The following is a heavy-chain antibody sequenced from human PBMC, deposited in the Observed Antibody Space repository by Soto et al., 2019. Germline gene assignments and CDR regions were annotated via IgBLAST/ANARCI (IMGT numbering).Heavy chain of an antibody. CDR1: GFTFSNAW. J-gene: IGHJ4*02. CDR3: TTDSMATWDWDYFDY. Sequence: EVQLVESGGGLVEPGGSLRLSCAVSGFTFSNAWMNWVRQAPGKGLEWVGHIESKTDGETTDYAAPVKGRFTISRDDSKNTLYLQMNSLKTEDTAMYYCTTDSMATWDWDYFDYWGQGTLVTVSS. CDR2: IESKTDGETT. D-gene: IGHD5-18*01. V-gene: IGHV3-15*07.